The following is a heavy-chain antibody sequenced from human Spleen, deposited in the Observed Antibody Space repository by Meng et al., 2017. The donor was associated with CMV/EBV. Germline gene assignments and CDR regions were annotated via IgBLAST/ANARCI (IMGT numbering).Heavy chain of an antibody. D-gene: IGHD4-11*01. CDR2: ISSSSSYI. CDR3: VRDTVTTWSQYYYGMDV. CDR1: GFTFSSYS. Sequence: GGSLRLSCAASGFTFSSYSMNWVRQAPGKGLEWVSSISSSSSYIYYAASVKGRFTISRDNAKNSLYLQMNSLRAEDTAVYYCVRDTVTTWSQYYYGMDVWGQGTTVTVSS. V-gene: IGHV3-21*01. J-gene: IGHJ6*02.